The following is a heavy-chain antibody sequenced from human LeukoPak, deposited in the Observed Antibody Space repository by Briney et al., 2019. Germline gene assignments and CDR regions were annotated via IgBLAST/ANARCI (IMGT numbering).Heavy chain of an antibody. D-gene: IGHD6-19*01. CDR2: IIPIFGIA. J-gene: IGHJ4*02. V-gene: IGHV1-69*04. CDR1: GGTFSSYA. Sequence: ASVKVSCKASGGTFSSYAISWVRQAPGQGLEWMGRIIPIFGIANYAQKFQGRVTITADKSTSTAYMELSSLRSEDTAVYYCARTSSGWYEGNHLGYWGRGTLVTVSS. CDR3: ARTSSGWYEGNHLGY.